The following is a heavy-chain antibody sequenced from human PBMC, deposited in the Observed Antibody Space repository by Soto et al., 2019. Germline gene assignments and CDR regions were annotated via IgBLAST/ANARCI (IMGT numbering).Heavy chain of an antibody. J-gene: IGHJ5*02. V-gene: IGHV1-18*01. CDR2: ISAGNGNT. CDR1: GYTFTSYG. CDR3: ARGGDIVVVPGNWFDP. D-gene: IGHD2-2*01. Sequence: ASVKVSCKASGYTFTSYGISWVRQAPGQGLEWMGWISAGNGNTKYSQKFQGRVTITTDTSASTAYMELSSLRSEDTAVYYCARGGDIVVVPGNWFDPWGQGTLVTVSS.